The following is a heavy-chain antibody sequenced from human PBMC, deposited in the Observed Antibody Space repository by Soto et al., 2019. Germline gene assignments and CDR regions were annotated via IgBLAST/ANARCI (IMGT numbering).Heavy chain of an antibody. J-gene: IGHJ4*02. CDR2: INHSGST. D-gene: IGHD2-2*01. CDR3: ARGNRTSWPPGPLGY. Sequence: PSETLALTGAVDGGSCSGYYVGWIRQPPGKGREWIGEINHSGSTNYNPSLKSRVTISVDTSKNQFSLKLSSVTAADTAVYYCARGNRTSWPPGPLGYGGKGTLVTVSS. V-gene: IGHV4-34*01. CDR1: GGSCSGYY.